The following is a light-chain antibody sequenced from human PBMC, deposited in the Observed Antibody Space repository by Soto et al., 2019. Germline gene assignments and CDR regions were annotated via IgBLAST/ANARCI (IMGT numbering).Light chain of an antibody. CDR3: QQYGSSPAVT. J-gene: IGKJ4*01. CDR2: GAS. Sequence: EIVLTQSPGTLSLSPGERATLSCRASQSVSSSYLAWYQQKPGQAPRLLIYGASSRATGIPDRFSGSGSGTDLTLTISRREPADFAVYYCQQYGSSPAVTFGGGTKVEIQ. CDR1: QSVSSSY. V-gene: IGKV3-20*01.